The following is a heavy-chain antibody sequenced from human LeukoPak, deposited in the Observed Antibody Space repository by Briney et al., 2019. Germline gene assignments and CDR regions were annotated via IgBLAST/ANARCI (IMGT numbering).Heavy chain of an antibody. Sequence: SETLSLTCSVSGGSISSSNYYWSWIRQPAGKGLEWIGRIYTSESTNYNPSLKSRVTISVDTSRIQFSLKLSSVTAADTAVYYCARGLWFGDENPPYFDYWGQGILVTVSS. CDR2: IYTSEST. CDR3: ARGLWFGDENPPYFDY. J-gene: IGHJ4*02. V-gene: IGHV4-61*02. CDR1: GGSISSSNYY. D-gene: IGHD3-10*01.